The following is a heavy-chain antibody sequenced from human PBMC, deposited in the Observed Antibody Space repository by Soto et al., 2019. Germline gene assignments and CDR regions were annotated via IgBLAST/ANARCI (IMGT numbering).Heavy chain of an antibody. J-gene: IGHJ6*02. CDR3: RRSSRYSTDV. D-gene: IGHD6-13*01. CDR1: GDSIRSSSY. V-gene: IGHV4-39*01. CDR2: IYSTGNT. Sequence: QLQLQESGPGLVKPSETLSLTCTVSGDSIRSSSYWGWIRQPPGKGLEWIGSIYSTGNTYYNPSLNRQVTISVDTSKNQSSLNVISVTAADTAVYYCRRSSRYSTDVWGQGTTVTVSS.